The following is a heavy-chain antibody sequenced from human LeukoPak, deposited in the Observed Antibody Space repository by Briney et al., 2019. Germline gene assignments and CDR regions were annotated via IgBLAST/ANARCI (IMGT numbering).Heavy chain of an antibody. Sequence: PSETLSLTCAVYGVSFSGYYWSWIRQPPGKGLEWIGEINHSGSTNYNPSLKSRVTISVDTSKNQFSLKLSSVTAADTAVYYCARGLTGYSSGWYGVKYYFDYWGQGTLVTVSS. CDR2: INHSGST. J-gene: IGHJ4*02. V-gene: IGHV4-34*01. D-gene: IGHD6-19*01. CDR1: GVSFSGYY. CDR3: ARGLTGYSSGWYGVKYYFDY.